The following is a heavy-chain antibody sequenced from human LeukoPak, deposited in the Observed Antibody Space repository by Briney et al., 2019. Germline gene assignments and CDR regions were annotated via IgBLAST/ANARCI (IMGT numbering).Heavy chain of an antibody. D-gene: IGHD6-6*01. Sequence: GESLRLSCAASGFTFSIAMHWVRQAPGKGLEYVSAISSNGGSTYANSVKGRFTVSRDNSANTLYLQMNSLRAEDTAVYYCASWRGSSYAFDIWGQGTVVTVSS. CDR2: ISSNGGST. CDR1: GFTFSIA. J-gene: IGHJ3*02. CDR3: ASWRGSSYAFDI. V-gene: IGHV3-64*01.